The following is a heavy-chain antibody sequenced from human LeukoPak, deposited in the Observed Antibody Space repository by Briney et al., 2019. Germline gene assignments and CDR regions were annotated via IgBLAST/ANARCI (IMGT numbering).Heavy chain of an antibody. Sequence: GGSLRLSCAASGFTVSSNYMSWVRQAPGKGLEWVSVIYSGGSTYYADSVKGRFTISRDNSKNTLYLQMNSLRAEDTAVYYCVRDAWGDGMDVWGQGTTVTVSS. CDR1: GFTVSSNY. J-gene: IGHJ6*02. V-gene: IGHV3-53*01. CDR3: VRDAWGDGMDV. D-gene: IGHD3-16*01. CDR2: IYSGGST.